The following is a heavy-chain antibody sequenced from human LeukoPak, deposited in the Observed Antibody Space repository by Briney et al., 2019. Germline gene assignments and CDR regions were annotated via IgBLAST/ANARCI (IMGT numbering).Heavy chain of an antibody. J-gene: IGHJ4*02. CDR3: AKSPQPNYYGEEDYFDY. CDR1: GFTFSSYA. V-gene: IGHV3-23*01. CDR2: ITDSGDGT. D-gene: IGHD3-10*01. Sequence: PGGSLRLSCAASGFTFSSYAMTWVRQAPEKGLEWVSSITDSGDGTYYADSVRGRFSISRDNSRNMLYLQLNSLRAEDTAVYYCAKSPQPNYYGEEDYFDYWGQGTLVTVSS.